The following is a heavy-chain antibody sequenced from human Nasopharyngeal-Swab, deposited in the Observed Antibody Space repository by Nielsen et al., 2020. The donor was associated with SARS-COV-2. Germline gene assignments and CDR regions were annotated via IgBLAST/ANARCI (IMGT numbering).Heavy chain of an antibody. CDR1: GYTFTSYG. J-gene: IGHJ5*02. D-gene: IGHD3-16*02. Sequence: ASVKVSCKASGYTFTSYGISWVRQAPGQGLEWMGWISAYNGNTNYAQKLQGRVTMTTDTSTSTAYMELRSLRSDDTAVYYYARALDYVWGSYRHNWFDPWGQGTLVTVSS. V-gene: IGHV1-18*01. CDR3: ARALDYVWGSYRHNWFDP. CDR2: ISAYNGNT.